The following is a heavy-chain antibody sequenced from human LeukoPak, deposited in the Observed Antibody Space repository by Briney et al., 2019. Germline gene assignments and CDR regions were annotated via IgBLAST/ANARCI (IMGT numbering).Heavy chain of an antibody. D-gene: IGHD3-22*01. Sequence: GGSLRLSCAASGFTFSSYSMNWVRQAPGKGLEWVSSISSSSSYIYYADSMKGRFTISRDNAKNSLYLQMNSLRAEDTAVYYCARDYYDSSGYLQGYYYYYYGMDVWGQETTVTVSS. CDR3: ARDYYDSSGYLQGYYYYYYGMDV. CDR2: ISSSSSYI. V-gene: IGHV3-21*01. J-gene: IGHJ6*02. CDR1: GFTFSSYS.